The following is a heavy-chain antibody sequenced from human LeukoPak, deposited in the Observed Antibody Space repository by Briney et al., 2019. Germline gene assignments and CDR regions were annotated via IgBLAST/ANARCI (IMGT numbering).Heavy chain of an antibody. V-gene: IGHV4-59*08. CDR3: ARFRIQLWSPDYYFDY. Sequence: PSETLSLTCTVSGGSISSYYWSWIRQPPGKGLEWIGYIYYSGSTNYNPSLKSRVTISVDTSKNQFSLKLSPVTAADTAVYYCARFRIQLWSPDYYFDYWGQGTLVTVSS. CDR1: GGSISSYY. J-gene: IGHJ4*02. CDR2: IYYSGST. D-gene: IGHD5-18*01.